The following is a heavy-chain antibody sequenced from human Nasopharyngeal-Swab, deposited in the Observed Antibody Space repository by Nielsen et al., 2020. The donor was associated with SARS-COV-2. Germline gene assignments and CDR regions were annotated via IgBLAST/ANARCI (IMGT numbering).Heavy chain of an antibody. CDR1: GYTFTSYY. J-gene: IGHJ6*02. CDR3: ARDSQGITIFGVVTMNYYYGMDV. D-gene: IGHD3-3*01. V-gene: IGHV1-2*06. Sequence: ASVKVSCKASGYTFTSYYMHWVRQAPGQGLEWMGRINPNSGGTNYAQKFQGRVTMTRDTSISTAYIELSRLRSDDTAVYYCARDSQGITIFGVVTMNYYYGMDVWGQGTTVTVSS. CDR2: INPNSGGT.